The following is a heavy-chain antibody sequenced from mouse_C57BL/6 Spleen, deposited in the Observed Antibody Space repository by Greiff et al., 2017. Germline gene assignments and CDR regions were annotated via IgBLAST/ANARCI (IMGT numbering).Heavy chain of an antibody. CDR2: IYPGSGST. CDR1: GYTFTSYW. V-gene: IGHV1-55*01. Sequence: QVQLKQPGAELVKPGASVKMSCKASGYTFTSYWITWVKQRPGQGLAWIGDIYPGSGSTNYNEKFKSKATLTVDTSSSTAYMQLSSLTSEDSAVYYCARRGLYYYGSSYFDYWGQGTTLTVSS. D-gene: IGHD1-1*01. CDR3: ARRGLYYYGSSYFDY. J-gene: IGHJ2*01.